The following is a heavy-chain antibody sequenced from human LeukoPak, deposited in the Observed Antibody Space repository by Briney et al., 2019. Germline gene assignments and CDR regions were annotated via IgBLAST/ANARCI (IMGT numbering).Heavy chain of an antibody. CDR2: IKSKADGGTT. CDR1: GLTFSDPW. Sequence: PGGSLRLSCAVSGLTFSDPWMNWVRQAPGKGLEWVGRIKSKADGGTTDYAAPVKGGFTISRDDSKNTLYLQMNSLKTEDTAVYYCTTTSSSTTPWWYFDLWGRGTLVTVSS. CDR3: TTTSSSTTPWWYFDL. V-gene: IGHV3-15*01. J-gene: IGHJ2*01. D-gene: IGHD2-15*01.